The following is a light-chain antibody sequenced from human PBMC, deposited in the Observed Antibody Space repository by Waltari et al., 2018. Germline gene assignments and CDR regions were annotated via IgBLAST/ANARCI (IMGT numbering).Light chain of an antibody. CDR2: EAT. Sequence: QSALTQPASVSGSPGQSIPLSCTGTISDPRAYTHLPWYQHHPRKAPKLMIYEATNRPSGISNRFSGSKSGNTASLTISGLQAEDEADYYCSSYTRSSTWVFGGGTKLTVL. CDR3: SSYTRSSTWV. J-gene: IGLJ2*01. V-gene: IGLV2-14*01. CDR1: ISDPRAYTH.